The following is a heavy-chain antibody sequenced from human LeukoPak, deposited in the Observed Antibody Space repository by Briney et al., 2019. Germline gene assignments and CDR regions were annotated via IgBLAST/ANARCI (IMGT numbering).Heavy chain of an antibody. J-gene: IGHJ4*02. D-gene: IGHD1-14*01. CDR2: IYYSGST. Sequence: SETLSLTCTVSGGSISSSSYYWGWIRQPPGKGLEWIGSIYYSGSTYYIPYLKSRVTISVDTSKNQFSLKLSSVTAADTAVYYCASFHTPGYFDYWGQGTLVTVSS. CDR1: GGSISSSSYY. CDR3: ASFHTPGYFDY. V-gene: IGHV4-39*07.